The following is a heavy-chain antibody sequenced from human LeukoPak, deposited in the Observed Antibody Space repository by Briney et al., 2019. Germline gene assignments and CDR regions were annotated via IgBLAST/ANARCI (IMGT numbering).Heavy chain of an antibody. J-gene: IGHJ4*02. V-gene: IGHV1-18*01. CDR1: GYTFTSYG. CDR3: ARDGEYYDSRGSYFDS. D-gene: IGHD3-22*01. CDR2: ISAYNGNT. Sequence: AASVKVSCKASGYTFTSYGISWVRQAPGQGLEWMGWISAYNGNTNYAQKLQGRVTMTTDTSTSTAYMELRSLRSDDTAVYYCARDGEYYDSRGSYFDSWGQGTLVTVSS.